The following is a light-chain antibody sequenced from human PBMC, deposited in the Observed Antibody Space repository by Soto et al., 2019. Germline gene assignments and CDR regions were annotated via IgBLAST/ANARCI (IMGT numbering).Light chain of an antibody. CDR1: SSDIGYYNL. V-gene: IGLV2-23*01. CDR2: EGT. J-gene: IGLJ1*01. CDR3: CSYAVTSTYV. Sequence: QSVLTQPASVSGSPGHTITISCTGTSSDIGYYNLVSWYPHHPGKAPKSLIYEGTKRPSGVSSRFSGSKSGNTASLTISGLQVEDEAYYYCCSYAVTSTYVFGTGTKVTV.